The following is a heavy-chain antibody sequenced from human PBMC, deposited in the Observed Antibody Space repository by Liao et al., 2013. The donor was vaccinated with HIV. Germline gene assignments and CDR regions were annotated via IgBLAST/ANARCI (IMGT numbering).Heavy chain of an antibody. CDR3: AVGSSWYNGWVY. CDR1: GGSFSGYY. Sequence: QLQLQESGPGLVKPSETLSLTCAVYGGSFSGYYWSWIRQPPGKGLEWIGEINHSGNTNYNPSLKSRVTILVDTSKNQFSLKLSSVTAADTAVYYCAVGSSWYNGWVYWGQGTPVTVSP. D-gene: IGHD6-13*01. J-gene: IGHJ4*02. V-gene: IGHV4-34*01. CDR2: INHSGNT.